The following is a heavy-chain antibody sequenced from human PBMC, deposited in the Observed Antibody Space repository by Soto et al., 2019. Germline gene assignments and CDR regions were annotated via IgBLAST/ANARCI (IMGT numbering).Heavy chain of an antibody. CDR2: IYSGGST. CDR3: ARDRESNYYYYYMDV. J-gene: IGHJ6*03. CDR1: GFTVSSNY. V-gene: IGHV3-66*01. Sequence: GGSLRLSCAASGFTVSSNYMSWVRQAPGKGLEWVSVIYSGGSTYYADSVKGRFTISRDNSKNTLYLQMNSLRAEDTAVYYCARDRESNYYYYYMDVWGKGTTVTVSS.